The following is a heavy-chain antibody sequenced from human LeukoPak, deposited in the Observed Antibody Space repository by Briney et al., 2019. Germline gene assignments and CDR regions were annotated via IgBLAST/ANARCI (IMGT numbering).Heavy chain of an antibody. J-gene: IGHJ5*02. CDR3: AKGLLGWFDP. D-gene: IGHD1-26*01. Sequence: GGSLRLSCAASGFTFSSYWMNWVRQAPGKGLEWVSAISGSGGSTYYADSVKGRFTISRDNSKNTLYLQMNSLRAEDTAVYYCAKGLLGWFDPWGQGTLVTVSS. V-gene: IGHV3-23*01. CDR2: ISGSGGST. CDR1: GFTFSSYW.